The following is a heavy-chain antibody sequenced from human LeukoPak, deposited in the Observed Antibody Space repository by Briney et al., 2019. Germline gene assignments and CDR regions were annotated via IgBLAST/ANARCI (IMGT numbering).Heavy chain of an antibody. V-gene: IGHV3-23*01. CDR2: ISGSGGST. D-gene: IGHD3-10*01. J-gene: IGHJ4*02. CDR3: AKDSYGSGSYYYFDY. Sequence: PGGSLRLSCAASGFTFSSYAMSWVRQAPGKGLEWVSAISGSGGSTYYADSVKGRFTISRDNSKNTLYLQMNSLRAEDTAVYYCAKDSYGSGSYYYFDYWGQGTLVTVSS. CDR1: GFTFSSYA.